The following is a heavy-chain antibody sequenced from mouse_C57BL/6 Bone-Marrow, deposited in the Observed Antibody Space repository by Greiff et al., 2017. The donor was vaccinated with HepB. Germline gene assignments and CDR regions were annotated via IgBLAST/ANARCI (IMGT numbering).Heavy chain of an antibody. V-gene: IGHV5-2*01. CDR3: ARRYYGNFYWYFDV. D-gene: IGHD2-1*01. Sequence: EVHLVESGGGLVQPGESLKLSCESNEYEFPSPDMSWVRKTPEKRLELVAAINSDGGRTYYTDTMERRFIISRDDTKKTLYLQMSSLRSEDTALYYCARRYYGNFYWYFDVWGTGTTVTVSS. CDR2: INSDGGRT. CDR1: EYEFPSPD. J-gene: IGHJ1*03.